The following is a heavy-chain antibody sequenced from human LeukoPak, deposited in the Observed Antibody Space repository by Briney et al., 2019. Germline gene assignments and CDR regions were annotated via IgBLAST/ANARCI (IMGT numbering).Heavy chain of an antibody. D-gene: IGHD1-26*01. CDR1: GGSISSYY. Sequence: SETLSLTCTVSGGSISSYYWSWIRQPPGKGLEWIGYIYYSGSTNYNPSLKSRVTISVDTSKNQFSLKLSSVTAADTAVYYCARHGGGSYTIDYWGQGTLATVSS. CDR3: ARHGGGSYTIDY. J-gene: IGHJ4*02. V-gene: IGHV4-59*08. CDR2: IYYSGST.